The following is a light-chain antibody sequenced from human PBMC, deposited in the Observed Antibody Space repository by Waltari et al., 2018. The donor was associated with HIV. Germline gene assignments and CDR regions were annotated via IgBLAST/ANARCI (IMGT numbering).Light chain of an antibody. Sequence: IQMTQSPSYVSASFGDTVTISCRANESIGELLAWYQQRPGEAPRLLVYSASRRESGVARKFFAFGAETGFALTSTCLDSEDFATYYCQQASSFPHAFGGGTKV. J-gene: IGKJ4*01. V-gene: IGKV1-12*01. CDR3: QQASSFPHA. CDR1: ESIGEL. CDR2: SAS.